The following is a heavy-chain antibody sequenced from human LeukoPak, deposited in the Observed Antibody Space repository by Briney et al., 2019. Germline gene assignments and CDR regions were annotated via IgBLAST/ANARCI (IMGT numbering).Heavy chain of an antibody. J-gene: IGHJ4*02. D-gene: IGHD3-10*01. CDR2: IYYSGST. CDR3: ARVLVYGSGYHDY. CDR1: GGSISSSGYY. V-gene: IGHV4-30-4*01. Sequence: SETLSLTCTVSGGSISSSGYYWSWIRQPPGKGLEWIGYIYYSGSTYYNPSLKSRVTISVDTSKNQFSLKLSSVTAADTAVYYCARVLVYGSGYHDYWGQGTLVTVSS.